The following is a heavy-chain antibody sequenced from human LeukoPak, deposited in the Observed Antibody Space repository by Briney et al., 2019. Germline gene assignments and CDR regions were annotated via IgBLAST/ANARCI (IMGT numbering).Heavy chain of an antibody. Sequence: GGSLRLSCAVSGFIVSSDYMTWVRQAPGKGLEWVSLIYDGGRTYYADSVKGRFTISRDTSKNTLYLQMSSLRPEDTAVYYCAIGAGYPFYMDVWGKGTTVIVSS. CDR2: IYDGGRT. J-gene: IGHJ6*03. CDR3: AIGAGYPFYMDV. CDR1: GFIVSSDY. D-gene: IGHD5-18*01. V-gene: IGHV3-66*02.